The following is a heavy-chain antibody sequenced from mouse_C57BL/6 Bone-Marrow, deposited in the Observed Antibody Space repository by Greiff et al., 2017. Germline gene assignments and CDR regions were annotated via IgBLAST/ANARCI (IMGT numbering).Heavy chain of an antibody. J-gene: IGHJ4*01. D-gene: IGHD2-3*01. CDR1: GYTFTSYW. V-gene: IGHV1-55*01. CDR2: IYPGSGST. Sequence: QVQLQQSGAELVKPGASVKMSCKASGYTFTSYWITWVKQRPGQGLEWIGDIYPGSGSTNYNEKFKSKATLTVDTSSSTAYMQLSSLTSEDSAVYYCARWLLRDYAMDYWGQGTSVTVSS. CDR3: ARWLLRDYAMDY.